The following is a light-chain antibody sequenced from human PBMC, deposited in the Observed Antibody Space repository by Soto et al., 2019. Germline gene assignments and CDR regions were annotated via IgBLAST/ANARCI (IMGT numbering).Light chain of an antibody. CDR1: QNISTY. Sequence: EIVLRQSPATLSFSPGEGASLSCRASQNISTYLAWYQQRPGQVPRLLIYGVSKRAPAIPARFSGSGSGTDFTLTVSGLETEDFAAYYCQQRNNSPTWTFGQGTKVDIK. CDR2: GVS. CDR3: QQRNNSPTWT. V-gene: IGKV3-11*01. J-gene: IGKJ1*01.